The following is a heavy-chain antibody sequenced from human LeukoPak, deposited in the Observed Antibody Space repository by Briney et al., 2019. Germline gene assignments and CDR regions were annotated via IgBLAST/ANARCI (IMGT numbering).Heavy chain of an antibody. Sequence: SETLSLTCAVYGGSFSGYYWSWIRQPPGKGLEWIGEINHIGSTNYNPSLKSRVTISVDTSKNQFSLKLSSVTAADTAVYYCARRKPVLRYFDWSKSGGYYFDYWGQGTLVTVSS. CDR3: ARRKPVLRYFDWSKSGGYYFDY. J-gene: IGHJ4*02. CDR2: INHIGST. D-gene: IGHD3-9*01. V-gene: IGHV4-34*01. CDR1: GGSFSGYY.